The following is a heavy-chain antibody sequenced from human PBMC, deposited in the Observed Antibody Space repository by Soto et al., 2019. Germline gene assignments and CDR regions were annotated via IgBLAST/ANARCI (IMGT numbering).Heavy chain of an antibody. CDR3: ASLWCSSTSCLFP. CDR1: GFTFSSYE. CDR2: ISSSGSTI. Sequence: GGSLRLSCAASGFTFSSYEMNWVRQAPGKGLEWVSYISSSGSTIYYADSVKGRFTISTDNAKNSLYLQMNSLRAEDTAVYYCASLWCSSTSCLFPWGQGTLVTVSS. J-gene: IGHJ5*02. V-gene: IGHV3-48*03. D-gene: IGHD2-2*01.